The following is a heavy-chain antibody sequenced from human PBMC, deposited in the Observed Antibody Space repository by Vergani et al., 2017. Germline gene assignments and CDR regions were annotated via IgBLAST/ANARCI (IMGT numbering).Heavy chain of an antibody. CDR3: ARYHGDY. D-gene: IGHD2-2*01. Sequence: QVQLQESGPGLVKPSQTLSLTCTVSGVSINTGGYYWSWIRQHPGKGLEWIGYIYYSGATLYNPSLKSRLTILVDMSKNQFSLKLSSVTAADTAVYYCARYHGDYWGRGTLVTVSS. J-gene: IGHJ4*02. V-gene: IGHV4-31*03. CDR1: GVSINTGGYY. CDR2: IYYSGAT.